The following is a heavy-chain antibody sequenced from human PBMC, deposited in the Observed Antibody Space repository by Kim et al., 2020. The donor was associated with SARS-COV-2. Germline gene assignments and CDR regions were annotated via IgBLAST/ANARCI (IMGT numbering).Heavy chain of an antibody. D-gene: IGHD5-12*01. CDR1: GFNFHSYA. Sequence: GGSLRLSCSGSGFNFHSYAMHWVRQAPGKELEYVSAISSNGVSTYYADSVQGRFSISRDNSRSTLYLQMSVLRAEDTATYYCVKDSRSRYRGDWHYFHYWGQGTMVTVSS. V-gene: IGHV3-64D*06. CDR2: ISSNGVST. CDR3: VKDSRSRYRGDWHYFHY. J-gene: IGHJ4*02.